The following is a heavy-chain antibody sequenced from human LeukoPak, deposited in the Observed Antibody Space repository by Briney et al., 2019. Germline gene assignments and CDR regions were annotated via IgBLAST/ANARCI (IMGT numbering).Heavy chain of an antibody. V-gene: IGHV1-2*02. CDR1: GYTFTGYY. Sequence: ASVKVSCKASGYTFTGYYMHWVRQAPGQGLGWMGWINPNSSDTKYSQKFQGRVTMTRDTSISTAYMELSRLRSDDMAVYYCATQRGSYLWGTDFDYWGQGTLVTVSS. J-gene: IGHJ4*02. D-gene: IGHD3-16*01. CDR2: INPNSSDT. CDR3: ATQRGSYLWGTDFDY.